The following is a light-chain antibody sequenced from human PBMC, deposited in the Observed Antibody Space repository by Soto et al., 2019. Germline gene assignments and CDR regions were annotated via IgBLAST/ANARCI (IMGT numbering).Light chain of an antibody. CDR1: SSDVGGYNY. CDR3: CSYAGSNSWV. V-gene: IGLV2-11*01. CDR2: DVS. J-gene: IGLJ3*02. Sequence: QSALTQPRSVSGSPGQSVTISCTGTSSDVGGYNYVSWYQQHPGKAPKLMIYDVSNRPSGVPDRFSGSKSGNTSSLTIAGLHAEDEDDYYCCSYAGSNSWVFGGGTKLTVL.